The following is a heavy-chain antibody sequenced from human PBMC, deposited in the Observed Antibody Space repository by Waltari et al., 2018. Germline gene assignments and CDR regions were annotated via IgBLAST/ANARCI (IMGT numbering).Heavy chain of an antibody. V-gene: IGHV1-2*02. CDR1: GYTFTDSS. CDR3: ARLYVGFCASGSTLCDY. CDR2: INPNSGVT. J-gene: IGHJ4*02. Sequence: QVQLVQSGAAVRKPGASVKVSCKASGYTFTDSSIHWVRRAPGQGLEWMGWINPNSGVTDYAQKFQGRVTMTRDTSVSTAYMELSRLRSDDTAVYYCARLYVGFCASGSTLCDYWGQGTLVTVSS. D-gene: IGHD2-15*01.